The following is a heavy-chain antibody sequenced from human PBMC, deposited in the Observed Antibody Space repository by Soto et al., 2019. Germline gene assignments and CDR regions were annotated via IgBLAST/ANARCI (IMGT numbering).Heavy chain of an antibody. CDR2: ISYDGSNK. J-gene: IGHJ4*02. Sequence: QVQLVESGGGVVQPGRSLRLSCAASGFTFSSYGMHWVRQAPGKGLEWVAVISYDGSNKYYADSVKGRFTISRDNSKNTLYLQMNSLRAEDTAVYYCATLTHYDILTGYYNYYYFDYLGQGTLVTVSS. V-gene: IGHV3-30*03. D-gene: IGHD3-9*01. CDR1: GFTFSSYG. CDR3: ATLTHYDILTGYYNYYYFDY.